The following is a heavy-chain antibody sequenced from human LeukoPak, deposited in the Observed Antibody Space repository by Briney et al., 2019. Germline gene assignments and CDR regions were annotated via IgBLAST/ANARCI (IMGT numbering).Heavy chain of an antibody. CDR3: AREKDYYDSSGFDY. D-gene: IGHD3-22*01. Sequence: GGSLRLSCAASGFTFSGYEMNWVRQAPGKGLEWVSYISSSGSTIYYADSVKGRFTISRDNAKNSLYLQMNSLRAEDTAVYYCAREKDYYDSSGFDYWGQGTLVTVSS. CDR1: GFTFSGYE. CDR2: ISSSGSTI. V-gene: IGHV3-48*03. J-gene: IGHJ4*02.